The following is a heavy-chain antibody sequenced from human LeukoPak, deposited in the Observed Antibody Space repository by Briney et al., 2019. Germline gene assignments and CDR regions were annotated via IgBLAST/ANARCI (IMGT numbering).Heavy chain of an antibody. CDR3: AKDISEARDYFDY. Sequence: GGSLRLSCAASGFTFSSYAMSWVRQAPGKGLEWVSAISGNGGSTYYADSVKGRFTISRDNSKNTLSLQMNSLRAEDTAVYSCAKDISEARDYFDYWGQGTLVTVSS. CDR2: ISGNGGST. V-gene: IGHV3-23*01. J-gene: IGHJ4*02. CDR1: GFTFSSYA.